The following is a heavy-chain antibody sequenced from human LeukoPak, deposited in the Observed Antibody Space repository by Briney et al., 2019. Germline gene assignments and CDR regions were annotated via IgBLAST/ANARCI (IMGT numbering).Heavy chain of an antibody. CDR3: ARGDCSSTSCFYYNAFDI. J-gene: IGHJ3*02. CDR2: IYYSGST. Sequence: SETLSLTCTVSGGSVSSGSYYWSWIRQPPGKGLEWIGYIYYSGSTNYNPSLKSRVTISVDTSKNQFSLKLSSVTAADSAVYYCARGDCSSTSCFYYNAFDIWGQGTMVTVSS. V-gene: IGHV4-61*01. CDR1: GGSVSSGSYY. D-gene: IGHD2-2*01.